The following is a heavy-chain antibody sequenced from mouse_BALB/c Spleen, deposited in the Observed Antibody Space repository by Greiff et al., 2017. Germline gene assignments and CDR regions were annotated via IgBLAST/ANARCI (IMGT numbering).Heavy chain of an antibody. V-gene: IGHV4-1*02. CDR1: GFDFSRYW. CDR2: INPDSSTI. D-gene: IGHD1-1*01. Sequence: EVHLVESGGGLVQPGGSLKLSCAASGFDFSRYWMSWVRQAPGKGLEWIGEINPDSSTINYTPSLKDKFIISRDNAKNTLYLQMSKVRSEDTALYYCARRGYDGSSYRGWYFDVWGAGTTVTVSS. CDR3: ARRGYDGSSYRGWYFDV. J-gene: IGHJ1*01.